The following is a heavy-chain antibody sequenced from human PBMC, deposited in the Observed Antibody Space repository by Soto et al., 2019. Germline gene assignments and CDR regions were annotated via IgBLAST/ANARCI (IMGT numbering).Heavy chain of an antibody. CDR2: IYHSGST. CDR1: GGSISSGGYS. Sequence: SETLSLTCAVSGGSISSGGYSWSWIRQPPGKGLEWIGYIYHSGSTYYNPSLKSRVTISVDTSKNQFSLKLSSVTAADTAVYYCAGLWFGELLGYYYYGMDVWGQGTTVTV. CDR3: AGLWFGELLGYYYYGMDV. D-gene: IGHD3-10*01. V-gene: IGHV4-30-2*01. J-gene: IGHJ6*02.